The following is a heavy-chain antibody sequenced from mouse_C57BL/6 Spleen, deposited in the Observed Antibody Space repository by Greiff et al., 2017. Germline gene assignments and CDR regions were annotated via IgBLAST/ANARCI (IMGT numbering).Heavy chain of an antibody. CDR2: ISYDGSN. V-gene: IGHV3-6*01. Sequence: DVQLQESGPGLVKPSQSLSLTCSVTGYSITSGYYWNWIRQFPGNKLEWMGYISYDGSNNYNPSLKNRISLTRDTSKNQFFLKLNSVTTEDTATYYCARDPLITTVVATSRCAYWGQGTLVTVSA. D-gene: IGHD1-1*01. J-gene: IGHJ3*01. CDR1: GYSITSGYY. CDR3: ARDPLITTVVATSRCAY.